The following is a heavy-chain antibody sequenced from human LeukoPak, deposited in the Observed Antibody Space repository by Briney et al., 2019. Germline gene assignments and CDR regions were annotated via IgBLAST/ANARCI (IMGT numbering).Heavy chain of an antibody. CDR1: GYTFTSYG. CDR2: ISAYNGNT. V-gene: IGHV1-18*01. D-gene: IGHD1-26*01. J-gene: IGHJ4*02. CDR3: ARAYSGSYYYY. Sequence: ASVKVSCKPSGYTFTSYGISGVRQAPGQGLEWMGWISAYNGNTDYAQKFQGRVTMTTDTYKSTAYMEVRSLRSDDTTLYYCARAYSGSYYYYWGEGTLVTVST.